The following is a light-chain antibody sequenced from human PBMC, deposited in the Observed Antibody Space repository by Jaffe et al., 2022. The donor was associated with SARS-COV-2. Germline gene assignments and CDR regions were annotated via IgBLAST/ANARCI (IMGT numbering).Light chain of an antibody. CDR2: AAS. CDR1: QGIDNY. V-gene: IGKV1-27*01. Sequence: DIKMTQSPSSLSAFVGDRVTITCRASQGIDNYLAWYQEKPGKVPRLLIYAASVLQSGVPSRFRGSGSGTDFTLTITNLQPEDVATYFCQRRNTPPYTFGQGTKLEI. J-gene: IGKJ2*01. CDR3: QRRNTPPYT.